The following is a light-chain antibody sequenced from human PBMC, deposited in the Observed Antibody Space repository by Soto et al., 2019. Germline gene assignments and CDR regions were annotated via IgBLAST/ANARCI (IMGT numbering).Light chain of an antibody. Sequence: DIQMTQSPSTLSASVGDRVTITRRASQSISSRLAWYQQKSGKAPNLLIYDASSLEGGVPSRFSGSASETEFTLTISSLQPDDFATYYCQQYINGWTFGQGTKVEIK. J-gene: IGKJ1*01. CDR1: QSISSR. V-gene: IGKV1-5*01. CDR3: QQYINGWT. CDR2: DAS.